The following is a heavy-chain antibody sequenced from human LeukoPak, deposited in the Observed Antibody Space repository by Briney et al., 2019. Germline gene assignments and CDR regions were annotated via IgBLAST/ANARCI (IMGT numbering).Heavy chain of an antibody. Sequence: EGSLRLSCAASGFTFSSYAMSWVRQAPGKGLEWVSAISGSGGGTYYADSVKGRFTISRDNSKNTLYLQRYSLRAEDTAVYYCAKWVAVAGTVDYWGQGTLVTVSS. CDR1: GFTFSSYA. J-gene: IGHJ4*02. CDR3: AKWVAVAGTVDY. CDR2: ISGSGGGT. D-gene: IGHD6-19*01. V-gene: IGHV3-23*01.